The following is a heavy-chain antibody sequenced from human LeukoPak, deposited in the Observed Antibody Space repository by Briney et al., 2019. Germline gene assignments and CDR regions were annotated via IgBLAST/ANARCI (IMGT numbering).Heavy chain of an antibody. CDR1: GGSISSYY. CDR2: IYYSGST. D-gene: IGHD6-13*01. V-gene: IGHV4-59*01. J-gene: IGHJ4*02. CDR3: ARARAAAGLTNYFDY. Sequence: SETLSLTCTVSGGSISSYYWSWIRQPPGKGLEWIGYIYYSGSTNYNPSLKSRVTISVDTSKNQFSLKLSSVTAADTAVYYCARARAAAGLTNYFDYWGQGTLVTVSS.